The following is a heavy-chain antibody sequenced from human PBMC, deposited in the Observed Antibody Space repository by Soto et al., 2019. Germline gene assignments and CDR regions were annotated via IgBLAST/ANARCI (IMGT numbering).Heavy chain of an antibody. D-gene: IGHD2-2*01. CDR1: GYTFTSYA. CDR2: INAGNGNT. J-gene: IGHJ4*02. Sequence: ASVKVSCKASGYTFTSYAMHLVRQAPGQRLEWMGWINAGNGNTKYSQKFQGRVTITRDTSASTAYMELSSLRSEDTAVYYCARGSSTSCFDYWGQGTLVTVSS. V-gene: IGHV1-3*01. CDR3: ARGSSTSCFDY.